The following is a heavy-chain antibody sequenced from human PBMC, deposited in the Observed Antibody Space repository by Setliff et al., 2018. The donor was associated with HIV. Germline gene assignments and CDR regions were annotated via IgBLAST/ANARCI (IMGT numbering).Heavy chain of an antibody. D-gene: IGHD3-9*01. Sequence: GASVKVSCKASGYALTSYSLTWVRQAPGQGLEWMGWISDYNSNTEYAQKFQGRVTMTKDTSTSTAYMERRSLRPDDTAVYFCARRADRFDLWGQGTLVTVSS. CDR3: ARRADRFDL. V-gene: IGHV1-18*01. CDR1: GYALTSYS. J-gene: IGHJ5*02. CDR2: ISDYNSNT.